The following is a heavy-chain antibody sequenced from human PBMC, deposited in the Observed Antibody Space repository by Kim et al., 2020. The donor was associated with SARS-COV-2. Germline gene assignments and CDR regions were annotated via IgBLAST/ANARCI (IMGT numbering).Heavy chain of an antibody. J-gene: IGHJ3*02. CDR1: GYTFTCYY. V-gene: IGHV1-46*01. CDR3: ARGAPHWQWLGYDAFDI. D-gene: IGHD6-19*01. CDR2: INPSGGST. Sequence: ASVKVSCKASGYTFTCYYMHWVRQAPGQGLEWMGIINPSGGSTSYAQKFQGRVTMTRDTSTSTVYMELSSLRSEDTAVYYCARGAPHWQWLGYDAFDIWGQGTMVTVSS.